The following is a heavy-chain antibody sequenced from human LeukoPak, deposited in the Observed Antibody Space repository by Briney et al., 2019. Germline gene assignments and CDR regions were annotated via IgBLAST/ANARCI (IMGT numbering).Heavy chain of an antibody. CDR1: GFTVSNHH. J-gene: IGHJ4*02. D-gene: IGHD1-14*01. CDR2: IKNKVEGYTP. V-gene: IGHV3-72*01. CDR3: ARAERLGPFDY. Sequence: GGSLRLSCGASGFTVSNHHMSWVRQAPGKGLEWVGRIKNKVEGYTPEYAASVKGRFTISRDESKNSLYLQMNSLKTEDTAVYYCARAERLGPFDYWGQGTLVTVSS.